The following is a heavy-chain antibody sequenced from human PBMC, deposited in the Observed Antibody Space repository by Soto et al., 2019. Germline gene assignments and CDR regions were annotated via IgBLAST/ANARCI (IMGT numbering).Heavy chain of an antibody. CDR2: ISYSGST. J-gene: IGHJ4*02. Sequence: SETLSLTCSVSSDSISSYYWSWIRQPPGKRLEWIGYISYSGSTDYNPSLKSRVTISGDTSKNQFSLKVSSVTAADTAVYYCARGTSWQLPFDYWGQGTLVTVSS. V-gene: IGHV4-59*01. CDR3: ARGTSWQLPFDY. CDR1: SDSISSYY. D-gene: IGHD6-13*01.